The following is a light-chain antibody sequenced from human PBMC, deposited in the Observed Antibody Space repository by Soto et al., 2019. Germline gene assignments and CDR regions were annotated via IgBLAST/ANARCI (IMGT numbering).Light chain of an antibody. J-gene: IGLJ1*01. Sequence: QSVLTQPASVSGSPGQSITISCTGTSSDVGGYNYVSWYQQHPGKAPKLMIYEVSNRPSGVSNRFSGSKSGNTASLTISGLQAEDEADYYCSSYTSSIPYVFGTGTKVHRP. CDR1: SSDVGGYNY. V-gene: IGLV2-14*01. CDR2: EVS. CDR3: SSYTSSIPYV.